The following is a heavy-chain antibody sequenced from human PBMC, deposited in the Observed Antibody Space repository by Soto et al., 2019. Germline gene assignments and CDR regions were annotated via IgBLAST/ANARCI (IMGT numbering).Heavy chain of an antibody. Sequence: ASVKVSCKASGYTLTDYYIHWVRQAPGQGLEWMGWINPNSGGTKYAQKFQGRVTMTTDTSISTAYMELSRLSSDDTAVYYCSRASSLAARSLYYNGMDIWGQGTTVTVSS. J-gene: IGHJ6*02. V-gene: IGHV1-2*02. CDR1: GYTLTDYY. D-gene: IGHD6-6*01. CDR2: INPNSGGT. CDR3: SRASSLAARSLYYNGMDI.